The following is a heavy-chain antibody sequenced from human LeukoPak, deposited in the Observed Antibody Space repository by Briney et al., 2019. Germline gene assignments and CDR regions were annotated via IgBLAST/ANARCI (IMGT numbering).Heavy chain of an antibody. CDR1: GDSLRRYY. V-gene: IGHV4-4*07. CDR3: ARGLYAPGVLDY. Sequence: SETLSLTCTVSGDSLRRYYWSWIRQSAGKGLEWIGRISSTGNSNYNPSLKSRLTMSVDTAKNQFSLNLYSVTAADTAVYYCARGLYAPGVLDYWGQGTLVTVSS. D-gene: IGHD3-16*01. J-gene: IGHJ4*02. CDR2: ISSTGNS.